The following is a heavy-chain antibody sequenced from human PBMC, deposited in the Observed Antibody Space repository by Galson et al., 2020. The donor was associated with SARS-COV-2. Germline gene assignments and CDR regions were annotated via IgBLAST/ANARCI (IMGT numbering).Heavy chain of an antibody. Sequence: GESLKISCAAFGFSFRDYAMSWVRQAPGRGLEWVSTASGSASKTFYADSVKGRFTISRDNSKNTLSLQMNNLRVEDTAVYYCAKGHLLYSYLWGSYRPPDYYNVDVWGLGTTVTVSS. CDR3: AKGHLLYSYLWGSYRPPDYYNVDV. CDR2: ASGSASKT. J-gene: IGHJ6*02. D-gene: IGHD3-16*02. V-gene: IGHV3-23*01. CDR1: GFSFRDYA.